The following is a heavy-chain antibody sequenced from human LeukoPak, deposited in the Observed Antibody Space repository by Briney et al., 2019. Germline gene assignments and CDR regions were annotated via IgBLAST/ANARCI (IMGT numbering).Heavy chain of an antibody. CDR3: AKAPRAGTPYYYYGMDV. J-gene: IGHJ6*02. CDR1: GFTFSSYG. D-gene: IGHD6-19*01. Sequence: GGSLRLSCAASGFTFSSYGMHWVRQAPGKGLEWVAVISYDGSNKYYADSVKGRFTISRDNSKNTLYLQMNSLRAEDTAVYYCAKAPRAGTPYYYYGMDVWGQGTTDTVSS. V-gene: IGHV3-30*18. CDR2: ISYDGSNK.